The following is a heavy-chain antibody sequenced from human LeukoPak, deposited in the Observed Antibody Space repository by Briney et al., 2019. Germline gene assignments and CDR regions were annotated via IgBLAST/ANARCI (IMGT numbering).Heavy chain of an antibody. CDR3: ARGYCSGGSCLPDY. V-gene: IGHV4-39*07. D-gene: IGHD2-15*01. CDR2: IYYSGST. CDR1: GGSISSSSYY. J-gene: IGHJ4*02. Sequence: SSETLSLTCTVSGGSISSSSYYWGWIRQPPGKGLEWIGSIYYSGSTYYNPSLKSRVTISVDTSKNQFSLKLSSVTAADTAVYYCARGYCSGGSCLPDYWGQGTLVTVSS.